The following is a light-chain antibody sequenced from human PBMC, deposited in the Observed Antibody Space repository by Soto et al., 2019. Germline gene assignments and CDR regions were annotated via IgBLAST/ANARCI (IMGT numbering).Light chain of an antibody. CDR2: EVS. J-gene: IGLJ1*01. CDR1: SSDVGSRDF. V-gene: IGLV2-23*02. Sequence: SVLPQPASVSVSPGQSITISCTGTSSDVGSRDFVSWYQQHPGKVPKLVMYEVSKRPSGVSNRFSGSKSGNTASLTISGLQAEDEADYYCCSFTNSGTFVFGTGPRSPS. CDR3: CSFTNSGTFV.